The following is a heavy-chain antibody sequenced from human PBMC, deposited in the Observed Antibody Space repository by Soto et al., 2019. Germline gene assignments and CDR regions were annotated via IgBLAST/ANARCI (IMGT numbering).Heavy chain of an antibody. D-gene: IGHD3-22*01. CDR2: INSDGSTI. J-gene: IGHJ4*02. CDR1: GFTFSPFW. V-gene: IGHV3-74*01. CDR3: AKDLYYYDSSGYYLGY. Sequence: PGGSLRLSCAASGFTFSPFWMHWVRQAPGKGLVWVSHINSDGSTIVYADSVKGRFTISRDNSKNTLYLQMNSLRAEDTAVYYCAKDLYYYDSSGYYLGYWGQGTLVTVSS.